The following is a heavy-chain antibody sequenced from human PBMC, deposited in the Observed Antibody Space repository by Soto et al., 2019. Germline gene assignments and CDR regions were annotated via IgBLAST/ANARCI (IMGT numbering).Heavy chain of an antibody. D-gene: IGHD3-10*01. Sequence: ASVKVSCKASGYTFTGYYMHWVRQAPGQGLEWMGWINPNSGGTNYAQKFQGWVTMTRDTSISTAYMELSRLRSDDTAVYYCARDLSYYGSGSYYSGYYYGMDVWRQGTTVTVSS. CDR2: INPNSGGT. J-gene: IGHJ6*02. CDR1: GYTFTGYY. V-gene: IGHV1-2*04. CDR3: ARDLSYYGSGSYYSGYYYGMDV.